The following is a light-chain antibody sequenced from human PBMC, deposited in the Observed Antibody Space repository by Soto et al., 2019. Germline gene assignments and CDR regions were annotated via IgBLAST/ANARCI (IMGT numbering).Light chain of an antibody. CDR2: DVS. CDR3: SSYTSSSVV. Sequence: QSALTQPASVSGSPGQSITISCTGTSSDVGGYNFVSWYQHHRGKAPKLMIYDVSNRSSGVPNRFSGSKSGNTASLTISGLQAEDEADYYCSSYTSSSVVFGGGTKVTVL. J-gene: IGLJ2*01. V-gene: IGLV2-14*01. CDR1: SSDVGGYNF.